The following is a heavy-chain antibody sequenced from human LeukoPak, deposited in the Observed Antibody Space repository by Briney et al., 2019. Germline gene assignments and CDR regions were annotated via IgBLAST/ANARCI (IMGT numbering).Heavy chain of an antibody. CDR2: IYYSGST. CDR1: GGSISSSSYY. V-gene: IGHV4-39*07. J-gene: IGHJ4*02. D-gene: IGHD2-15*01. Sequence: SETLSLTCTVSGGSISSSSYYWGWIRQPPGKGLEWIGSIYYSGSTYYNPSLKSRVTISVDTSKNQFSLKLSSVTAADTAVYYCAAPTRGYCSGGSCSTDYWGQGTLVTVSS. CDR3: AAPTRGYCSGGSCSTDY.